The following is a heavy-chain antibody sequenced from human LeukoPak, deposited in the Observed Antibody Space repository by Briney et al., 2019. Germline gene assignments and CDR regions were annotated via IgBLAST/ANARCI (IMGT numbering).Heavy chain of an antibody. Sequence: GGSLRLSCAASGFTFSSSWMSWVRQAPERGLEWVANIKADGSQKDYVDSVKGRFTISRDNAKNSVYLEMNSLRVEDTAIYYCARDQPLTVSTWGYFYYYMDVWGRGTTVTVSS. J-gene: IGHJ6*03. V-gene: IGHV3-7*01. D-gene: IGHD4-17*01. CDR3: ARDQPLTVSTWGYFYYYMDV. CDR2: IKADGSQK. CDR1: GFTFSSSW.